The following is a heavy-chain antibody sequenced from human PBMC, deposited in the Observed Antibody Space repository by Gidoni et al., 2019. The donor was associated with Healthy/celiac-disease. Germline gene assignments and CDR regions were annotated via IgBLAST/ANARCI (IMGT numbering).Heavy chain of an antibody. Sequence: QVQLQESGPGLVKPSETLSLTCAVSGYSISSGYYWGWIRQPPGKGLEWIGSIYHSGSTYYNPSLKSRVTISVDTSKNQFSLKLSSVTAADTAVYYCARDVKPSGSSDYWGQGTLVTVSS. J-gene: IGHJ4*02. D-gene: IGHD1-26*01. CDR2: IYHSGST. V-gene: IGHV4-38-2*02. CDR1: GYSISSGYY. CDR3: ARDVKPSGSSDY.